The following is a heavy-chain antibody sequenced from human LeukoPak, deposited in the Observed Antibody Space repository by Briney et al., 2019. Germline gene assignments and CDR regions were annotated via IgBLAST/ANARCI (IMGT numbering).Heavy chain of an antibody. CDR1: GLTVSNYW. Sequence: GGSLRLSCAAAGLTVSNYWMSWVRQAPGKGLEWVANIKQDGSEKYYVDSVKGRFTISRDNAKNSLYLQMNSLRAEDTAVYYCARELYRRDGYNELGYWGQGTLVTVSS. D-gene: IGHD5-24*01. CDR2: IKQDGSEK. CDR3: ARELYRRDGYNELGY. J-gene: IGHJ4*02. V-gene: IGHV3-7*03.